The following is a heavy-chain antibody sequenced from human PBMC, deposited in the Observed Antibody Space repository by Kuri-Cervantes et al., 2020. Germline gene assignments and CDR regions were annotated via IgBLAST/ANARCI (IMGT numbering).Heavy chain of an antibody. CDR2: IYYSGST. J-gene: IGHJ1*01. CDR1: VGSISSYY. D-gene: IGHD2-15*01. Sequence: ESMKISCPVAVGSISSYYWSWIRQPPGKGLEWIGYIYYSGSTNYNPSIKSRVTISADTTKNHFSLKLSSVTAADTAVYYCARRPHCSGSTCYSRYFQNWGQGTLVTVSS. V-gene: IGHV4-59*08. CDR3: ARRPHCSGSTCYSRYFQN.